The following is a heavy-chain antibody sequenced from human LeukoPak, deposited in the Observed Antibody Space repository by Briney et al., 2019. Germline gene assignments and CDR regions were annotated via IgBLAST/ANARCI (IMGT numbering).Heavy chain of an antibody. V-gene: IGHV1-69*13. D-gene: IGHD5-18*01. CDR1: GGTFSSYA. Sequence: SVKVSCKASGGTFSSYAISWVRQAPGQGLEWMGGIIPIFGTANYAQKFQGRVTITADESTSTAYMELSSLRSEDTAVYYCARGTTAMDYYYYYGMDVWGQGTTVTVSS. CDR2: IIPIFGTA. CDR3: ARGTTAMDYYYYYGMDV. J-gene: IGHJ6*02.